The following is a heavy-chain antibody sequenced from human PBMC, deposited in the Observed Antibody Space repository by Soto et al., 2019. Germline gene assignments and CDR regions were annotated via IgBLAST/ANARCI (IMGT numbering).Heavy chain of an antibody. D-gene: IGHD1-7*01. J-gene: IGHJ4*02. V-gene: IGHV4-4*02. Sequence: SETLSLTCAVSGGSFTSNNWWTWVRQPPGQGLEWIGEICRTGSTNYNPSLKSRVTISLDKSENQFSLKVTSLTAADTAVYYCASRDPGTSVDYWGQGTLVTVSS. CDR2: ICRTGST. CDR1: GGSFTSNNW. CDR3: ASRDPGTSVDY.